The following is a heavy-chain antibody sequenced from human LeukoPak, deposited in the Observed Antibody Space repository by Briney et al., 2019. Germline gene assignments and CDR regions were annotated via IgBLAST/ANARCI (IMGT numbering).Heavy chain of an antibody. CDR1: GYTFTGYY. D-gene: IGHD4-17*01. CDR2: MNPNSGNT. CDR3: ARGDKDYGDRH. Sequence: ASVKVSCKASGYTFTGYYMHWVRQATGQGLEWMGWMNPNSGNTGYAQKFQGRVTMTRNTSISTAYMELSSLRSEDTAVYYCARGDKDYGDRHWGQGTLVTVSS. J-gene: IGHJ1*01. V-gene: IGHV1-8*02.